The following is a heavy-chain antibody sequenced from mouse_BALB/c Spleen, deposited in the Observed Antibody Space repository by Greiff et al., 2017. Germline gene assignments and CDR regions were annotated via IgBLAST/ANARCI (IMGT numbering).Heavy chain of an antibody. V-gene: IGHV1-5*01. D-gene: IGHD1-1*01. CDR3: TRGYYGSSPYYFDY. CDR2: IYPGNSDT. Sequence: DVKLQESGTVLARPGASVKMSCKASGYSFTSYWMHWVKQRPGQGLEWIGAIYPGNSDTSYNQKFKGKAKLTAVTSASTAYMELSSLTNEDSAVYYCTRGYYGSSPYYFDYWGQGTTLTVSS. J-gene: IGHJ2*01. CDR1: GYSFTSYW.